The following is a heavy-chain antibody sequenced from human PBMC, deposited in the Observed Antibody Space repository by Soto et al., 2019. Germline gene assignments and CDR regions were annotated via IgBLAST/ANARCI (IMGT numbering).Heavy chain of an antibody. CDR2: IYYSGST. D-gene: IGHD1-26*01. J-gene: IGHJ6*03. CDR3: AREGGHYYYYYMDV. Sequence: QVQLQESGPGLVKPSETLSLTCTVSGGSISSYYWSWIRQPLGKGLEWIGYIYYSGSTNYNPSLKSRVTIAVDTSKNQFSLKLSSVTAADTAVYYCAREGGHYYYYYMDVWGKGTTVTVSS. V-gene: IGHV4-59*01. CDR1: GGSISSYY.